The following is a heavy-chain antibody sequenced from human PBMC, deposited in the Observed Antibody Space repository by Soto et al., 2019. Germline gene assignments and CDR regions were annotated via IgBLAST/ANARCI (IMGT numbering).Heavy chain of an antibody. CDR1: GYTFTSYA. J-gene: IGHJ3*02. Sequence: QVQLVQSGAEVKKPGASVKVSCKASGYTFTSYAMHWVRQAPGQRLEWMGWINAGNGNTKYSQKFQGRVTITRDTSASTAYMELSSLRSEDTAVYYCARDLFPGDYDSDAFDIWGQGTMVTVSS. CDR2: INAGNGNT. V-gene: IGHV1-3*01. CDR3: ARDLFPGDYDSDAFDI. D-gene: IGHD2-21*01.